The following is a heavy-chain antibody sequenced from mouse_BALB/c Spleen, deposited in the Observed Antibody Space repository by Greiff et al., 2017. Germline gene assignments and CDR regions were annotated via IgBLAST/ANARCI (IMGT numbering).Heavy chain of an antibody. D-gene: IGHD2-14*01. CDR1: GFTFSSYG. V-gene: IGHV5-6*01. CDR3: ARQGRYDGYYYAMDY. J-gene: IGHJ4*01. Sequence: EVKLVESGGDLVKPGGSLKLSCAASGFTFSSYGMSWVRQTPDKRLEWVATISSGGSYTYYPDSVKGRFTISRDNAKNTLYLQMSSLKSEDTAMYYCARQGRYDGYYYAMDYWGQGTSVTVSS. CDR2: ISSGGSYT.